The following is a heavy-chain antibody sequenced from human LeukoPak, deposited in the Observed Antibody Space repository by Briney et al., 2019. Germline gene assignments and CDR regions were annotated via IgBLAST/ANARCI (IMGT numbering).Heavy chain of an antibody. Sequence: ASVKVSCKASGYSFTDYYMHWVRQAPGQGLEWMGWINPHSGGTNYAQKFQGRVTMTRDTSISTAYMELSRLRSDDTAVYYCARGSPSLRYFDWGTFDYWGQGTLVTVSS. CDR3: ARGSPSLRYFDWGTFDY. CDR1: GYSFTDYY. D-gene: IGHD3-9*01. J-gene: IGHJ4*02. V-gene: IGHV1-2*02. CDR2: INPHSGGT.